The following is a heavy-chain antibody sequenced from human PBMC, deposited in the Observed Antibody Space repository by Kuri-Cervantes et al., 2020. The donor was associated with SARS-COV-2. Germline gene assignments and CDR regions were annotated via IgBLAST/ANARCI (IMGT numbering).Heavy chain of an antibody. V-gene: IGHV1-2*02. Sequence: ASVKVSCKASGYTFTGYYMHWVRQAPGQGLEWMGWINPNSGGTNYAQKFQGRVTMTRDTSISTAYMELSRLRSDDTAVYYCARGGGYSSSYYYYMDVWGKGTTVPVSS. CDR2: INPNSGGT. CDR1: GYTFTGYY. CDR3: ARGGGYSSSYYYYMDV. D-gene: IGHD6-13*01. J-gene: IGHJ6*03.